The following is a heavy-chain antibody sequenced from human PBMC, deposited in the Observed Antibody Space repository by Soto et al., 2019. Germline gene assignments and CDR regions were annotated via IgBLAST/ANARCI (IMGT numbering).Heavy chain of an antibody. D-gene: IGHD3-22*01. J-gene: IGHJ6*02. CDR1: GFTVSSNY. Sequence: EVQLVETGGGLIQPGGSLRLSCAASGFTVSSNYMSWVRQAPGKGLEWVSVIYSGGSTYYADSVKGRFTISRDNSKNTLYLQMNSLRAEDTAVYYCARDYADYYDSSGYFFFGMDVWGQGITVTVSS. CDR3: ARDYADYYDSSGYFFFGMDV. V-gene: IGHV3-53*02. CDR2: IYSGGST.